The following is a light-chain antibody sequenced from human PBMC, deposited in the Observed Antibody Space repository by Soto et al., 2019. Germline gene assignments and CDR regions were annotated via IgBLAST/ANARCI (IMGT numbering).Light chain of an antibody. CDR1: PSVSSP. J-gene: IGKJ1*01. V-gene: IGKV3-15*01. CDR3: QQYNNWPRT. Sequence: EIVMTQSPATLSVSPGERATLSCRASPSVSSPLAWYQQKPGQAPRLLIYGASTRATGIPARFSGSGSGTEFTLTISSLQSEDFAVYYCQQYNNWPRTFGQGTKVEIK. CDR2: GAS.